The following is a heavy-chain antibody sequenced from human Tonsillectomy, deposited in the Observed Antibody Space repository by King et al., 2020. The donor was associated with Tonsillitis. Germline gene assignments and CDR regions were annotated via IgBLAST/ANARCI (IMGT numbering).Heavy chain of an antibody. Sequence: VQLQESGPGLVKPSETLSLTCTVSRGSITNYYWNWIRQPPGKGLEWIGYIYYSGSTHYNPSLKSRVTMSVDTSKNQFSLKLSSVTAADTAVYYCASSPVVVIAAPFDPWGQGALVTVSS. J-gene: IGHJ5*02. CDR3: ASSPVVVIAAPFDP. D-gene: IGHD2-21*01. V-gene: IGHV4-59*01. CDR2: IYYSGST. CDR1: RGSITNYY.